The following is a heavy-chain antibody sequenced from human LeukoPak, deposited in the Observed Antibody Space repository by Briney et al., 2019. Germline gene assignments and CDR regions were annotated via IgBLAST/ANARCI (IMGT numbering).Heavy chain of an antibody. V-gene: IGHV4-34*01. Sequence: SETLSLTCAVYGGSFSGYYWSWIRQPPGKGLEWIGEINHRGSTNYNPSLKSRVTISVDTSKNQFSLKLSSATGADTAVYYCARHRWGRQNWFDPWGQGTLVTVSS. D-gene: IGHD2-21*02. CDR2: INHRGST. J-gene: IGHJ5*02. CDR3: ARHRWGRQNWFDP. CDR1: GGSFSGYY.